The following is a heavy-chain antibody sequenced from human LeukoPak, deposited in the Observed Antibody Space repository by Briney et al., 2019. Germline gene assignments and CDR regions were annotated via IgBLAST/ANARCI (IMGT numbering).Heavy chain of an antibody. CDR2: IYSGGTT. J-gene: IGHJ4*02. Sequence: GGSLRLSCAVSGFTVSNNYMTWVRQAPGQGPELVSVIYSGGTTYYADSVKGRFTIFRDNSKNTVSLQMNSLRAEDTAVYDCARGGGDYHPEDYWGQGTLVTVSS. V-gene: IGHV3-66*01. CDR1: GFTVSNNY. CDR3: ARGGGDYHPEDY. D-gene: IGHD2-21*02.